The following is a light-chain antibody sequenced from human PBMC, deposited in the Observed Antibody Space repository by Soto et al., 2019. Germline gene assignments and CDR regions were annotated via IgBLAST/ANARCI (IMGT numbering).Light chain of an antibody. Sequence: AIQMTQSPSSLSASVGDGVTITCRASQDMRNDLAWYQQKPGKAPKLLIYAASSLQSGVSSRFSGSGSGTDFTLTISSLQPEDFATYYCLQDYNYPYTFGQGTKLEIK. CDR1: QDMRND. CDR3: LQDYNYPYT. J-gene: IGKJ2*01. V-gene: IGKV1-6*01. CDR2: AAS.